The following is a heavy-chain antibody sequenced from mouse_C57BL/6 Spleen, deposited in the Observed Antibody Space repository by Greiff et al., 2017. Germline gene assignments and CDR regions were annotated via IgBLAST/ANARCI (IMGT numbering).Heavy chain of an antibody. CDR3: ARIPHGRGYFDD. CDR1: GYSLSTFGMG. CDR2: TWWDDDK. V-gene: IGHV8-8*01. D-gene: IGHD1-1*01. J-gene: IGHJ2*01. Sequence: QVTLKVSGPGILQPSQTLSLTCSFSGYSLSTFGMGVVWIRQPSGKGLEWLAHTWWDDDKYYNPALKSRPTISKDTSNNQVFHNIANVDTADTATYYCARIPHGRGYFDDWGQGTTLTVSS.